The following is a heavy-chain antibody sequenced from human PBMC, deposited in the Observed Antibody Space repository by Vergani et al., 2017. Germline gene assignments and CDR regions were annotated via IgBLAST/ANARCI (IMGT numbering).Heavy chain of an antibody. CDR2: MNPNSGNT. J-gene: IGHJ4*02. CDR1: GYTFTSYV. CDR3: ARSTGSKPVDDIDY. V-gene: IGHV1-8*01. Sequence: QVQLVQSGAEVKKPGASVKVSCKASGYTFTSYVINWVRQATGQGLEWMGWMNPNSGNTGYAQKFQGRVTMNRNTSISTDYMELSSLRAEDPAVYYCARSTGSKPVDDIDYWGQGTLVTVSS. D-gene: IGHD1-14*01.